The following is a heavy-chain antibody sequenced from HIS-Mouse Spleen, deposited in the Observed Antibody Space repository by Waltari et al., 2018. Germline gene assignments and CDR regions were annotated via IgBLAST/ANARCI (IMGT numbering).Heavy chain of an antibody. D-gene: IGHD6-13*01. V-gene: IGHV4-39*07. J-gene: IGHJ2*01. CDR1: GGSISSSSYY. Sequence: QLQLQESGPGLVKPSETLSLTCTVSGGSISSSSYYWGWIRQPPGKGLEWIGSIYYSGNTYYLPSLKSRVTISVDTSKNQFSLKLSSVTAADTAVYYCAREIPYSSSWYDWYFDLWGRGTLVTVSS. CDR3: AREIPYSSSWYDWYFDL. CDR2: IYYSGNT.